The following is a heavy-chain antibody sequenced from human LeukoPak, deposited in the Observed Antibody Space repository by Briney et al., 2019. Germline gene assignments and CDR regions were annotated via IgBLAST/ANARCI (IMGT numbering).Heavy chain of an antibody. CDR1: GGSISNYY. CDR2: IYYSGST. D-gene: IGHD3-22*01. CDR3: AESSCMIVEYDAFDL. Sequence: SETLSLTCTVSGGSISNYYWSWIRQPPGKGLEWIGYIYYSGSTNYNPSREGRVTISVDTSKNQFSLKVSSVTAADTAVYYCAESSCMIVEYDAFDLWGKGTMVTVSS. V-gene: IGHV4-59*01. J-gene: IGHJ3*01.